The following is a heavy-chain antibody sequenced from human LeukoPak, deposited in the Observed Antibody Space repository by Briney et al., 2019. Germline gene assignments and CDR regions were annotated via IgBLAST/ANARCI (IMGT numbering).Heavy chain of an antibody. Sequence: PGGSLRLSCATSGFTFNSYAMSWVRQAPGKGLEWVSGISSSSGSTVYADSVKGRFTISRDNAENSLYLQMNSLRAEDTAVYYCARVWEVPRLPSDPWGQGTLVTVSS. CDR1: GFTFNSYA. V-gene: IGHV3-23*01. CDR3: ARVWEVPRLPSDP. J-gene: IGHJ5*02. CDR2: ISSSSGST. D-gene: IGHD1-26*01.